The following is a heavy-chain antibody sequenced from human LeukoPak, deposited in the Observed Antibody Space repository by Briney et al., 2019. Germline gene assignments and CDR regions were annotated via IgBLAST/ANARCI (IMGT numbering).Heavy chain of an antibody. J-gene: IGHJ4*02. V-gene: IGHV1-69*04. CDR3: ATPHSGWYRCFDY. D-gene: IGHD6-19*01. CDR1: GGTFSSYA. Sequence: SVKVSCKASGGTFSSYAISWVRQAPGQGLEWMGRIIPILGIANYAQKFQGRVTITADKSTSTAYMELSSLRSEDTAVYYCATPHSGWYRCFDYWGQGTLVTVSS. CDR2: IIPILGIA.